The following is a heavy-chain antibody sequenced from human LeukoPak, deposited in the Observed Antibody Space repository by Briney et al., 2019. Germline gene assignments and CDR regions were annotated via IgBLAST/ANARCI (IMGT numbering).Heavy chain of an antibody. V-gene: IGHV3-7*01. J-gene: IGHJ4*02. D-gene: IGHD1-1*01. CDR3: ARLTGTTGFDY. CDR1: GFTFSNYW. CDR2: IKQDGSDK. Sequence: PGGSLRLSSAASGFTFSNYWMSWLRQAPGKGLEWVANIKQDGSDKYYVDSVKGRFTISRDNAKNSLYLQLNSLRADDTAVYYCARLTGTTGFDYWGQGTLATVSS.